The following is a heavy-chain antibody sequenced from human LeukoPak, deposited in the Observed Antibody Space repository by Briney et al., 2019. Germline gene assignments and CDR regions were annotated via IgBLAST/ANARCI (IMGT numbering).Heavy chain of an antibody. CDR2: INADSSTI. V-gene: IGHV3-48*01. Sequence: PGGSLRLSCAASGFTFSTYNMNWVRQAPGKGLEWISYINADSSTIQYADSVRGRFTTSRDNAKNSLYLQMNSLRAEDTAVYYCVRDKDGYNFWGQGTLVSVSS. D-gene: IGHD5-24*01. J-gene: IGHJ4*02. CDR1: GFTFSTYN. CDR3: VRDKDGYNF.